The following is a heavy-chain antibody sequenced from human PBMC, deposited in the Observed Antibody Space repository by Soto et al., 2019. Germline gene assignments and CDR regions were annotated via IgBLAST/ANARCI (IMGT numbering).Heavy chain of an antibody. J-gene: IGHJ6*03. V-gene: IGHV4-59*08. CDR2: IYYSGST. D-gene: IGHD2-15*01. CDR1: GGSISSYY. Sequence: PSETLSLTCTVSGGSISSYYWSWIRQPPGKRLEWIGYIYYSGSTNYNPSLKSRVTISVDTSKNQFSLKLSSVTAADTAVYYCARRRDIVEDYYYYYYMDVWGKGTTVTVSS. CDR3: ARRRDIVEDYYYYYYMDV.